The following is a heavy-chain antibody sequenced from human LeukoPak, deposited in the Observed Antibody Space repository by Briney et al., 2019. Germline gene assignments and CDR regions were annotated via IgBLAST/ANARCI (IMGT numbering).Heavy chain of an antibody. Sequence: GGSLRLSCEASGFAFRNYAMAWVRQSPGKGLEWVSGISANGSITFYARSVRGRFTISRDNSKNTLYLQMNSLRAEDTAVYYCAKDPYASADYYYYYYMDVWGKGTTVTVSS. CDR1: GFAFRNYA. CDR2: ISANGSIT. CDR3: AKDPYASADYYYYYYMDV. J-gene: IGHJ6*03. V-gene: IGHV3-23*01.